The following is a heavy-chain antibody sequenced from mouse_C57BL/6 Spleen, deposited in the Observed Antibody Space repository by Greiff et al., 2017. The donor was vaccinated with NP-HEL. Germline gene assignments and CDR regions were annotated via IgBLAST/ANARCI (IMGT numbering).Heavy chain of an antibody. J-gene: IGHJ4*01. CDR3: TTEDGNYDYAMDY. D-gene: IGHD2-1*01. CDR1: GFNITDDY. CDR2: IDPENGDT. V-gene: IGHV14-4*01. Sequence: VQLQQSGAELVRPGASVKLSCTASGFNITDDYMHWVKQRPEQGLEWIGWIDPENGDTEYASKFPGKATITADTSSNTAYLQLSSLTSEDTAVYDCTTEDGNYDYAMDYWGQGTSVTVSS.